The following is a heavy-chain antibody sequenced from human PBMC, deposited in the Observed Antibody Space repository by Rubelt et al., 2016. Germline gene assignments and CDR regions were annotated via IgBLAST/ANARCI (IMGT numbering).Heavy chain of an antibody. J-gene: IGHJ6*02. Sequence: RGLEWLGRTYYRSKWYNDYAVSVKSRITINPDTSKNQFSLQLNSVTPEDTAVYYCASTVTITGYYYYGMDVWGQGTTVTVSS. D-gene: IGHD4-17*01. V-gene: IGHV6-1*01. CDR3: ASTVTITGYYYYGMDV. CDR2: TYYRSKWYN.